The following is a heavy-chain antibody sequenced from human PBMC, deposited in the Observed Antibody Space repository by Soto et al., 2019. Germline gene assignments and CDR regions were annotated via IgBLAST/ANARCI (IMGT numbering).Heavy chain of an antibody. CDR1: GGSISSSSYY. D-gene: IGHD5-18*01. CDR3: ARQKAAMLNWFDP. V-gene: IGHV4-39*01. Sequence: SETLSLTCTVSGGSISSSSYYWGWIRQPPGKGLEWIGSIYYSGSTYYNPSLKSQVTISVDTSKNQFSLKLSSVTAADTAVYYCARQKAAMLNWFDPWGQGTLVTVSS. J-gene: IGHJ5*02. CDR2: IYYSGST.